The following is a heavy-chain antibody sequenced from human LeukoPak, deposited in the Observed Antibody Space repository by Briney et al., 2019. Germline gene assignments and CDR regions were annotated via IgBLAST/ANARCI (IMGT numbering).Heavy chain of an antibody. V-gene: IGHV1-2*02. CDR1: GYTFTGYY. CDR3: ARDRLYYYYMDV. Sequence: ASVKVSCKASGYTFTGYYMHWVRQAPGQGLEWMGWINPNSGGTNYAQKFQGRVTMTRDTSISTAYMKLSRLRSDDTAVYYCARDRLYYYYMDVWGKGPTVTVSS. J-gene: IGHJ6*03. D-gene: IGHD2-21*01. CDR2: INPNSGGT.